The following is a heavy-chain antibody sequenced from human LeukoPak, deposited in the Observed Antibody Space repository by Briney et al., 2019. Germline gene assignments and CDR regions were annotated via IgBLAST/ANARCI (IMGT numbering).Heavy chain of an antibody. Sequence: PGGSLRLSCAASGFTFSNFAMSWVRQAPGKGLQWVSAISDSGGGTFYADSVKGRFTISRDNSKNTLYLQMNSLRAEHTAVYYCAKVGVGWVAFEYWGQGTLVTVSS. D-gene: IGHD3-16*01. J-gene: IGHJ4*02. CDR2: ISDSGGGT. CDR1: GFTFSNFA. CDR3: AKVGVGWVAFEY. V-gene: IGHV3-23*01.